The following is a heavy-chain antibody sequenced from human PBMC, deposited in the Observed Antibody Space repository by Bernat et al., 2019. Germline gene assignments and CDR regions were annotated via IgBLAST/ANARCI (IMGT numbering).Heavy chain of an antibody. CDR3: AHGGGGMIDP. CDR1: GFSLSTSRVG. CDR2: IYWDDDK. D-gene: IGHD3-16*01. J-gene: IGHJ5*02. Sequence: QITLKESGPTLVKPTQTLTLTCTFSGFSLSTSRVGVGWIRQPPGKALEWLALIYWDDDKRYSPSLKSRLTITKDPSKNQVVLTMTNMDPWDPANYYWAHGGGGMIDPWGQGTLVTVSS. V-gene: IGHV2-5*02.